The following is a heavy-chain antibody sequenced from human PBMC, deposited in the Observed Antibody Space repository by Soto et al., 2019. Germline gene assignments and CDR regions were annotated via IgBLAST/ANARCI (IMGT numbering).Heavy chain of an antibody. CDR1: GFTFSSYG. D-gene: IGHD6-13*01. Sequence: QVQLVESGGGVVQPGRSLRLSCAASGFTFSSYGMHWVRQAPGKGLEWVAVISYDGSNKYYADSVKGRFTISRDNSKNTLYLQMNSLRAEDTAVYYCAKIQGIAAAGFDYWGQGTLVNVSS. CDR3: AKIQGIAAAGFDY. J-gene: IGHJ4*02. CDR2: ISYDGSNK. V-gene: IGHV3-30*18.